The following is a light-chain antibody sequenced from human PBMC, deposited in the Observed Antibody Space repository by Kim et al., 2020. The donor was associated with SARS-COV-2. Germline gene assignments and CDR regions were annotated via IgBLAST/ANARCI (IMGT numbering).Light chain of an antibody. Sequence: DIVMTQSPDSLAVSLGERATINCKSSQSVLYSSNNKNYLAWYQQKPGQPPKLLIYWASTRESGVPDRFSGSGSGTDFTLTISSLQAEDVGVYISQKYYRTPITFGPGARLGIK. CDR2: WAS. J-gene: IGKJ5*01. V-gene: IGKV4-1*01. CDR3: QKYYRTPIT. CDR1: QSVLYSSNNKNY.